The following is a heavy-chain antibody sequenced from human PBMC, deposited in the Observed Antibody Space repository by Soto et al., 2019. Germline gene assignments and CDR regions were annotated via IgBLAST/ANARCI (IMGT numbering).Heavy chain of an antibody. CDR1: CYSCTSHF. CDR3: ARINTIFGVVPFPWAFDI. J-gene: IGHJ3*02. D-gene: IGHD3-3*01. V-gene: IGHV5-51*01. Sequence: GASLKISCRASCYSCTSHFTHCERQLPGKGLEWMGIIYPGDSDTRYSPSFQGQVTISADKSISTAYLQWSSLKASDTAMYYCARINTIFGVVPFPWAFDIWGQGTMVTVSS. CDR2: IYPGDSDT.